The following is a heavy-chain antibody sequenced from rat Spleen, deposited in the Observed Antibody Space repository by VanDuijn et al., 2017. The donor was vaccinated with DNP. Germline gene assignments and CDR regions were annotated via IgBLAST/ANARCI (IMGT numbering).Heavy chain of an antibody. CDR3: TTGLNWFGY. CDR1: GFTFSDYN. Sequence: EVQLVESGGGLVQPGRSLKLSCAASGFTFSDYNMAWVRQAPTRGLEWVASISYDGTSSYYRDSVKGRFTISRDNAKSSLYLQMDSLRSEDTATYYCTTGLNWFGYWGQGTLVTVSS. V-gene: IGHV5-20*01. J-gene: IGHJ3*01. CDR2: ISYDGTSS.